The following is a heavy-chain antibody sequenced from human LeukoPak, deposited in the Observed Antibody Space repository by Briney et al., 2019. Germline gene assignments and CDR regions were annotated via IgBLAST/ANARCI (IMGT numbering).Heavy chain of an antibody. CDR2: FDPEDGET. CDR3: ATNYGSGSYCFDY. Sequence: ASVKVSCKVSGYTLTELSMHWVRQAPGKGLEWMGGFDPEDGETIYAQKFQGRVTMAEDTSTDTACMELSSLRSEDTAVYYCATNYGSGSYCFDYWGQGTLVTVSS. V-gene: IGHV1-24*01. J-gene: IGHJ4*02. D-gene: IGHD3-10*01. CDR1: GYTLTELS.